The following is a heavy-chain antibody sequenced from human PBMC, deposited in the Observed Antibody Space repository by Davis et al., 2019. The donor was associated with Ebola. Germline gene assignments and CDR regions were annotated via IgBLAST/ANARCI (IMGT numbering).Heavy chain of an antibody. Sequence: GESLKISCKGSGYSFTSYWISWVRQMPGKGLEWMGRIDPSDSYTNYSPSLQGHVTISADKSISTAYLQWSSLKASDTAMYYCARFAYYGGNSFHFDYWGQGTLVTDSS. D-gene: IGHD4-23*01. CDR2: IDPSDSYT. CDR3: ARFAYYGGNSFHFDY. J-gene: IGHJ4*02. CDR1: GYSFTSYW. V-gene: IGHV5-10-1*01.